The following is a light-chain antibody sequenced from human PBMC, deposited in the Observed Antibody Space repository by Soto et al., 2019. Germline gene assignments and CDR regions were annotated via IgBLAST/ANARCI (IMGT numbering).Light chain of an antibody. Sequence: SYELTQPPSVSVAPGQTATITCGGNNIGGKTVHWYQQKPGQAPVVVVDHDTDRPSGIPERFSDSNSGNTATLTISRVEAGDEADYYCQVWASSTDLYVFGHGTKVTVL. V-gene: IGLV3-21*02. CDR2: HDT. CDR1: NIGGKT. CDR3: QVWASSTDLYV. J-gene: IGLJ1*01.